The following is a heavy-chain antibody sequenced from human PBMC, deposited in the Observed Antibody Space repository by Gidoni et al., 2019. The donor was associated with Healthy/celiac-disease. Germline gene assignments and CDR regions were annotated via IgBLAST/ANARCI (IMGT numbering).Heavy chain of an antibody. D-gene: IGHD3-10*01. CDR3: AKDGTVLLWFGESSYFDY. CDR1: GLTFSSYA. CDR2: ISGSGGST. J-gene: IGHJ4*02. V-gene: IGHV3-23*01. Sequence: EVQLLESGGGLVQTGGSLRLSCSASGLTFSSYAMSWGRQAPGKGLEWVSAISGSGGSTYYADSVKVRFTISRDNSKTTLYLQMNSLRAEDTAVYYCAKDGTVLLWFGESSYFDYWGQGTLVTVSS.